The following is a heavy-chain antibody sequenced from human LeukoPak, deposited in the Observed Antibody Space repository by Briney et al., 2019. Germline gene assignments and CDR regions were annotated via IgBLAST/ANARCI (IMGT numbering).Heavy chain of an antibody. V-gene: IGHV4-39*07. J-gene: IGHJ5*02. CDR2: IYYSGST. D-gene: IGHD6-19*01. CDR1: GGSISSSSYY. Sequence: PSETLSLTCTVSGGSISSSSYYWGWIRQPPGKGLEWIGNIYYSGSTYYNPSLKSRVTISVDTSKNQSSLKLSSVTAADTAVYYCARVYSSGWYGWFDPWGQGTLVTVSS. CDR3: ARVYSSGWYGWFDP.